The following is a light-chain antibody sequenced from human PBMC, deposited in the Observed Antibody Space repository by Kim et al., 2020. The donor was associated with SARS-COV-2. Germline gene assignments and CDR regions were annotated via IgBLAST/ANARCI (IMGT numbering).Light chain of an antibody. V-gene: IGLV3-1*01. CDR1: KLGDKY. CDR3: QAWDSSSAV. Sequence: SYELTQPPSVSVSPGQTASITCSGDKLGDKYACWYQQKPGQSPVLVIYQDKKRPSGIPERFSGSNSGHTATLTISGTQAMDEADYYCQAWDSSSAVFGGGTQLCVL. J-gene: IGLJ3*02. CDR2: QDK.